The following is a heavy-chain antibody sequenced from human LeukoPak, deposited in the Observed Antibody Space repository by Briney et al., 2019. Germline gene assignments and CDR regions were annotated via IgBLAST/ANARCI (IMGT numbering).Heavy chain of an antibody. CDR3: ARERVFGAPRAFDI. D-gene: IGHD3-3*01. V-gene: IGHV3-7*01. CDR1: GFTFSSYW. J-gene: IGHJ3*02. CDR2: IKQDGSEK. Sequence: GGSLRLSCAASGFTFSSYWMSWVRQAPGKGLEWVANIKQDGSEKYYVDSVKGRFTISRDNAKNSLYLQMNSLRAEDTAVYYCARERVFGAPRAFDIWGQGTMVTVSS.